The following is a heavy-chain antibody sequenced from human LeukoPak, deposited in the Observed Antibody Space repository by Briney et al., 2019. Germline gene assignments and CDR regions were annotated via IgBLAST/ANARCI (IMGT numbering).Heavy chain of an antibody. CDR1: GYTFTSYD. V-gene: IGHV1-8*01. CDR2: MNPNSGNT. CDR3: ARGVAAAGSFHNWFDP. J-gene: IGHJ5*02. Sequence: ASVKVSCKASGYTFTSYDINWVRQATGQGLEWMAWMNPNSGNTGYAQKFQGRVTMTRNTSISTAYMELSSLRSEDTAVYYCARGVAAAGSFHNWFDPWGQGTLVTVSS. D-gene: IGHD6-13*01.